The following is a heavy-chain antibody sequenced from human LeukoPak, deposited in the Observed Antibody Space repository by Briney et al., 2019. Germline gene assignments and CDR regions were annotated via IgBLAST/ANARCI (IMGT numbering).Heavy chain of an antibody. Sequence: PGGSLRLSCAASGFTFSSYAMSWVRQAPGKGLEWVSAISGSGGSTYYADSVKGRFTISRDNSKNTLYLQMNSLRAEDTAVYYCAKGLAMVRGVIPSFDYWGQGTLVTVSS. CDR2: ISGSGGST. J-gene: IGHJ4*02. CDR1: GFTFSSYA. V-gene: IGHV3-23*01. D-gene: IGHD3-10*01. CDR3: AKGLAMVRGVIPSFDY.